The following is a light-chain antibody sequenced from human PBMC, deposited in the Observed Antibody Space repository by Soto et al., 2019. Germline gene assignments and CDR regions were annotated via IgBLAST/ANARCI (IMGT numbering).Light chain of an antibody. CDR2: QHS. Sequence: SYELTQPPSVSVSPGQTASITCSGDKLGHKYVCWYQQKPGQSPVLVIYQHSKRPSGIPERFSGSNSENTATLTISGTQAMDEADYYCQAWDSSTAWVFGGGTKLTVL. J-gene: IGLJ2*01. CDR1: KLGHKY. CDR3: QAWDSSTAWV. V-gene: IGLV3-1*01.